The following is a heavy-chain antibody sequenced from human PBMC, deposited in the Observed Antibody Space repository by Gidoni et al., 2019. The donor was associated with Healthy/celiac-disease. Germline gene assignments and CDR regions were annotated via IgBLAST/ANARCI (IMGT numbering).Heavy chain of an antibody. CDR2: INHSGSP. Sequence: QVQLQQWGAGRLKPSETLSLTCAVYGGSFTGYYWTWIRQPPGKGLGWIGEINHSGSPNYKPSLKSRGTISVDTSKNQFSLKLSSVTAADTAVYYCARGARVISWVRGVITPFFDYWGQGTLVTVSS. D-gene: IGHD3-10*01. CDR1: GGSFTGYY. V-gene: IGHV4-34*01. CDR3: ARGARVISWVRGVITPFFDY. J-gene: IGHJ4*02.